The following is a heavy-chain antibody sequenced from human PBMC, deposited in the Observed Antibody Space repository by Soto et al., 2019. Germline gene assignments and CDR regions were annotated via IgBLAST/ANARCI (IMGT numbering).Heavy chain of an antibody. D-gene: IGHD3-22*01. Sequence: PGGSLRLSCAASGFTFSRYSMNWVRQAPGKGLEWVSSISSSSSYIYYAGSVKGRFTISRDNAKNSLYLQMNSLRAEDTAVYYCARVNYYDSSGYRILNWFDPWGQGTLVTVSS. CDR2: ISSSSSYI. V-gene: IGHV3-21*01. J-gene: IGHJ5*02. CDR3: ARVNYYDSSGYRILNWFDP. CDR1: GFTFSRYS.